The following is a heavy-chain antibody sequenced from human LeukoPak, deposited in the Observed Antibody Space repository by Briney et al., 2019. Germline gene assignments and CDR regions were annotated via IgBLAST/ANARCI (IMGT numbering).Heavy chain of an antibody. D-gene: IGHD3-22*01. J-gene: IGHJ4*02. Sequence: SETLSLTCAVYGGSFSGYYWSWIRQPPGKGLEWIGEIYHSGSTNYNPSLKSRLTISVDKSKNEFSLKLTSVTAADTAVYYCATYYDSSGYKWNYWGQGTLVTVSS. CDR1: GGSFSGYY. CDR3: ATYYDSSGYKWNY. CDR2: IYHSGST. V-gene: IGHV4-34*01.